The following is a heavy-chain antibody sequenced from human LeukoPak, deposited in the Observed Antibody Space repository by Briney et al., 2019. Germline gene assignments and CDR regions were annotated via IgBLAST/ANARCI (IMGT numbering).Heavy chain of an antibody. D-gene: IGHD4-11*01. Sequence: GGSLRLSCAASGFIFTDYSMNWVRQAPGKGLEWVSSISSSSSYIYYADSVKGRFTISRDNAKNSLYLQMNSLRAEDTAVYYCARLRSKYWFDPWGQGTLVTVSS. V-gene: IGHV3-21*01. J-gene: IGHJ5*02. CDR2: ISSSSSYI. CDR3: ARLRSKYWFDP. CDR1: GFIFTDYS.